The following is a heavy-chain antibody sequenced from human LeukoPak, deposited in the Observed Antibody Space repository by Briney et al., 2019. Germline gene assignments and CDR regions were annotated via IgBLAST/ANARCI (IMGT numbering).Heavy chain of an antibody. J-gene: IGHJ4*02. CDR3: ARRYCSGGSCYANFDY. Sequence: GESLKISCKGSGFSFTNYWIGWVRQMPRKGLEWMGIIYPDDSDTRYSPSFQGQVTISADKSISTAYLQWSSLKASDTAVYYCARRYCSGGSCYANFDYWGQGTLVTVSS. CDR1: GFSFTNYW. V-gene: IGHV5-51*01. CDR2: IYPDDSDT. D-gene: IGHD2-15*01.